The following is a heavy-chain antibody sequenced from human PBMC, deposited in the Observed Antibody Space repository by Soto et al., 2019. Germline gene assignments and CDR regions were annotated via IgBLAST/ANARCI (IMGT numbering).Heavy chain of an antibody. V-gene: IGHV1-8*01. Sequence: ASVKVSCKASGYTFTSYDINWVRQATGQGLEWMGWMNPNSGNTGYAQKFQGRVTMTRNPSISTAYMGLSSLRSEDTAVYYCARGCGSSTRCYKGVDYYYYGMDVWGPGTMDTVSS. CDR2: MNPNSGNT. CDR3: ARGCGSSTRCYKGVDYYYYGMDV. CDR1: GYTFTSYD. J-gene: IGHJ6*02. D-gene: IGHD2-2*02.